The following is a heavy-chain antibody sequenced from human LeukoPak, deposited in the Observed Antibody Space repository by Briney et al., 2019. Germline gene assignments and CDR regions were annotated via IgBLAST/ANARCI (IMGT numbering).Heavy chain of an antibody. CDR3: TRGGGVYKLGNF. D-gene: IGHD5/OR15-5a*01. V-gene: IGHV4-39*01. CDR2: LHCGGTP. Sequence: PSETLSLTCTLSDDSRRTNNYYCRSIRQPPRNGLEWLGTLHCGGTPYYSPSLNRRVSISVDTSKNQFSLMLKSVTATDTAVYYCTRGGGVYKLGNFWGQGTLVTVSS. J-gene: IGHJ4*02. CDR1: DDSRRTNNYY.